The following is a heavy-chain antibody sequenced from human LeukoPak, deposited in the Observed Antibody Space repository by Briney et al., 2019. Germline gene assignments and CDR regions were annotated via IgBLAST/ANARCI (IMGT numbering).Heavy chain of an antibody. CDR3: ARGADSSSWGQYYYGMDV. D-gene: IGHD6-13*01. V-gene: IGHV3-74*01. J-gene: IGHJ6*02. CDR1: GFTFSSYW. Sequence: PGGSLRLSCAASGFTFSSYWMRWVRQAPGKGLVWVSRINSDGSSTSYADSVKGRFTISRDNAKNTLYLQMNSLRAEDTAVYYCARGADSSSWGQYYYGMDVWGQGTTVTVSS. CDR2: INSDGSST.